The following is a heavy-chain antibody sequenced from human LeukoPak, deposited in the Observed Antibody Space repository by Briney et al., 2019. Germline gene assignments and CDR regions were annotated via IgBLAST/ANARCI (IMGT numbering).Heavy chain of an antibody. J-gene: IGHJ4*02. V-gene: IGHV1-2*02. CDR3: ARGYSYGYDY. CDR1: GYTFTGYY. Sequence: GASVKVSCKASGYTFTGYYMHWVRQAPGQGLEWMGWINPKSGGSNSAQKFQGRVAMTRDTSVATYYMDVSRLTSDDTAVYYCARGYSYGYDYWGQGTLVTVSS. D-gene: IGHD5-18*01. CDR2: INPKSGGS.